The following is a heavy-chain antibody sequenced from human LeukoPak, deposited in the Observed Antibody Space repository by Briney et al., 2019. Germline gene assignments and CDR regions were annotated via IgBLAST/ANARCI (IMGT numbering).Heavy chain of an antibody. CDR1: GFTVSSKY. CDR3: AMYSSAWYAVY. CDR2: IHPGGTI. J-gene: IGHJ4*02. V-gene: IGHV3-66*01. Sequence: GGSLRLSCAASGFTVSSKYMGWVRQAPGKGLEWVSVIHPGGTIYYADSVKVTFTISRDNSKNTLYLEMNTLRVEDTAVYYCAMYSSAWYAVYWGQGTLVTVSS. D-gene: IGHD6-19*01.